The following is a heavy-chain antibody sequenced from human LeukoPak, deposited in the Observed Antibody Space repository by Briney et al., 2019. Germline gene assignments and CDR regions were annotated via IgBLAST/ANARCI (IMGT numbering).Heavy chain of an antibody. CDR3: ARVRSGWYFDY. V-gene: IGHV3-48*02. J-gene: IGHJ4*02. Sequence: PEGSLRLSCAASGFTFSTSSMNWVRQAPGKGLEWVSYISTSSATIYYADSVKGRFTISRDNAKNSLSLQMNSLRDEDTAVYYCARVRSGWYFDYWGQGTLVTVSS. CDR1: GFTFSTSS. CDR2: ISTSSATI. D-gene: IGHD6-19*01.